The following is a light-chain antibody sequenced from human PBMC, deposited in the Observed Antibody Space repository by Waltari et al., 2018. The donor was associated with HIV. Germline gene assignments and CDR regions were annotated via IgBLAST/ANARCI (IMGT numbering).Light chain of an antibody. CDR2: EVT. CDR1: LTGYEF. CDR3: TSYISGTTPV. J-gene: IGLJ2*01. V-gene: IGLV2-14*01. Sequence: QSALTQPASVSGSPGQSIPISFSLTGYEFFSWYQRHPGKPPKVIIYEVTNRPSGLSNRCCGSKAGNTATLTISGLQPEEEADYFCTSYISGTTPVFGRGTRVTVL.